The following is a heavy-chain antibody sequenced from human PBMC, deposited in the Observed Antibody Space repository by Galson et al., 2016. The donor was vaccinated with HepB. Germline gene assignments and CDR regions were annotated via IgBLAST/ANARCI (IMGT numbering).Heavy chain of an antibody. D-gene: IGHD3-22*01. CDR2: ISSSGSYI. V-gene: IGHV3-11*01. J-gene: IGHJ2*01. CDR1: GFTFSDYY. CDR3: ARDSDTSGLHWYFDL. Sequence: SLRLSCAASGFTFSDYYMNWIRQAPGKGLEWVSYISSSGSYIYYADSVKGRFTISRDNAKNSLYLQMDSLRAEDTAVYYCARDSDTSGLHWYFDLWGRGTLVTVSS.